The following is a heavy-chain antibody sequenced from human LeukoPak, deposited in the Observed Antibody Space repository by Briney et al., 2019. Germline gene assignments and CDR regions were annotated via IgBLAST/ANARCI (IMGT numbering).Heavy chain of an antibody. V-gene: IGHV4-39*07. CDR3: ASFNILGAKEGDY. D-gene: IGHD1-26*01. J-gene: IGHJ4*02. CDR2: IYYSGST. CDR1: GGSISSSSYY. Sequence: SETLSLTCTVSGGSISSSSYYWGWIRQPPGKGLEWIERIYYSGSTNYNPSLKSRVTISVDTSKNQFSLKLSSVTAADTAVYYCASFNILGAKEGDYWGQGTLVTVSS.